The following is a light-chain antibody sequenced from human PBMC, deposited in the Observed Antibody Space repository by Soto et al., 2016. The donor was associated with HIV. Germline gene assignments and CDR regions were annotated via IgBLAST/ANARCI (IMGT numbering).Light chain of an antibody. V-gene: IGKV2-28*01. CDR2: LGS. CDR1: QTLLHSNGYNY. CDR3: MQALQTPYT. J-gene: IGKJ2*01. Sequence: DIVMTQSPLSLPVTPGEPASISCRSSQTLLHSNGYNYLDWYLQKPGQSPQLLILLGSTRASGVPDRFSGSGSGTDFTLKISRVEAEDVGIYYCMQALQTPYTFGQGTKLEIK.